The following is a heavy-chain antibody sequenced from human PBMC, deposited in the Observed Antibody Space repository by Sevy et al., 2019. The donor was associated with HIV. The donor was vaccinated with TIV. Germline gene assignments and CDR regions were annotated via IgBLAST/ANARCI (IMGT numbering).Heavy chain of an antibody. J-gene: IGHJ3*02. Sequence: GGFLRLSCAASGFTFSSYWMHWVRQAPGKGLVWVSRINNPGSSTNYADSVKGRFTISRDNAKNMLYLQMNSLRAEDTAMSYCARDTGELLAGDAFDIWGQGTMVTVSS. CDR2: INNPGSST. V-gene: IGHV3-74*01. CDR1: GFTFSSYW. CDR3: ARDTGELLAGDAFDI. D-gene: IGHD1-26*01.